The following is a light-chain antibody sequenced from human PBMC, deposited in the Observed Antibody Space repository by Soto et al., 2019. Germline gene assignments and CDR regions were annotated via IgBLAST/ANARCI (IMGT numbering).Light chain of an antibody. CDR3: QQSYSNSIT. Sequence: DIQMTQSPSSLSASIGDRVTITCRASQSISSHLYWFQQKPGQAPKLLIYAASSLQSGVPSRFSGSGSGTDFTLTISRLQPEDFATYYCQQSYSNSITFGQGTRLDIK. V-gene: IGKV1-39*01. CDR2: AAS. CDR1: QSISSH. J-gene: IGKJ5*01.